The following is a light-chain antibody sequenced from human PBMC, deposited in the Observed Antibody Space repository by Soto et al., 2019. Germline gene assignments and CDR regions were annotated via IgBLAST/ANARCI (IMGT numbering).Light chain of an antibody. V-gene: IGKV3-15*01. Sequence: EIVMTQSPATLSVSPGERATLSCRASQSVGSNLAWYQLKPGQAPRLLIYGASTRATGIPARFSGSGSGTDFTLTISSLQSEDFAIYFCQQYNIWPPDRTVGQGTKVEIK. CDR2: GAS. J-gene: IGKJ1*01. CDR1: QSVGSN. CDR3: QQYNIWPPDRT.